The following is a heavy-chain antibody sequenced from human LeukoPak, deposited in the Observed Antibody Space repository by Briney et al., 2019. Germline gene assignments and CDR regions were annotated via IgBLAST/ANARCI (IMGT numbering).Heavy chain of an antibody. CDR3: ARGSHIAVAGTNWFDP. D-gene: IGHD6-19*01. CDR2: INPNSGGT. V-gene: IGHV1-2*02. J-gene: IGHJ5*02. Sequence: GASVKVSCKASGYTFTGYYMHWVRQAPGQGLEWMGWINPNSGGTNYAQKFQGRVTMTRDTSISTAYMELSRLRSDDTAVYYCARGSHIAVAGTNWFDPWGQGTLVTVSS. CDR1: GYTFTGYY.